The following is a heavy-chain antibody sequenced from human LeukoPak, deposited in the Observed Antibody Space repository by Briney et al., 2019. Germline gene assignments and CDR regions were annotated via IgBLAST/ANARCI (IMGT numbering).Heavy chain of an antibody. V-gene: IGHV3-30-3*01. CDR2: VSFDGGNK. J-gene: IGHJ6*02. CDR1: GFIFNTYA. CDR3: AKDEWGIAAAVDV. D-gene: IGHD6-13*01. Sequence: GGSLRLSCAASGFIFNTYAMHWVRQAPGKGLEWVAFVSFDGGNKYYADSVRGRFTISRDNSKNTLYLQMNSLRAEDTAVYYCAKDEWGIAAAVDVWGQGTTVTVSS.